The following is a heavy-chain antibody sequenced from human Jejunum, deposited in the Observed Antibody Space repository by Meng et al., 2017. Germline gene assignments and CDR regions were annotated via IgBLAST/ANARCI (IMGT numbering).Heavy chain of an antibody. Sequence: GESLKISCVASAFSFSSYVMSWVRQAPGGGLEWVSGINSAGSTYYVDSVKGRFTITRDKSKNTLYLQMNSLRVDDTAVYYCTKDRRVDTNVVKYYYYYGMDVWGQGTTVTVSS. V-gene: IGHV3-23*01. CDR3: TKDRRVDTNVVKYYYYYGMDV. CDR1: AFSFSSYV. D-gene: IGHD5-18*01. CDR2: INSAGST. J-gene: IGHJ6*02.